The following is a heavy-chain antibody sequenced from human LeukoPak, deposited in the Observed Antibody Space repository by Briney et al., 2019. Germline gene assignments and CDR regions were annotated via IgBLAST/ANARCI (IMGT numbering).Heavy chain of an antibody. CDR3: ARGGKGSGWYEDYYYMDV. Sequence: GGSLRLSCAASGFTFSTYPMHWVRQAPGKGLEWVAVMSFDGDSEYYSDSVRGRFTVSRDNAKSTLYLQMNSLRPEDTAVYFCARGGKGSGWYEDYYYMDVWGKGTTVTVSS. V-gene: IGHV3-30-3*01. CDR2: MSFDGDSE. CDR1: GFTFSTYP. J-gene: IGHJ6*03. D-gene: IGHD6-19*01.